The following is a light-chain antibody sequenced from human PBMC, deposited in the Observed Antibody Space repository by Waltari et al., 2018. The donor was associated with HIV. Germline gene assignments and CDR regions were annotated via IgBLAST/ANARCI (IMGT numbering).Light chain of an antibody. Sequence: SYVLTQPPSVPVAPGQTASIPCGGNNIRSKSVHWYQQKPGQALAVVVYDDYDRPSWIPERFSGANSDNTATLTINRVEDGDEADYYWQVWDRNNGHQGVFGGGTKLTVL. CDR3: QVWDRNNGHQGV. V-gene: IGLV3-21*02. CDR2: DDY. CDR1: NIRSKS. J-gene: IGLJ3*02.